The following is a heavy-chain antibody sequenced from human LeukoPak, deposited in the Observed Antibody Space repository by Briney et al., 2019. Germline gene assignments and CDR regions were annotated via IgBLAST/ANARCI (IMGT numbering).Heavy chain of an antibody. CDR1: GGSISSNY. CDR3: AKHLTNAYYDMIWFDP. CDR2: VYYSAST. V-gene: IGHV4-59*01. J-gene: IGHJ5*02. D-gene: IGHD3-16*01. Sequence: SGTLSLTCTVSGGSISSNYWSWIRQPPGKGPEWIGYVYYSASTNYNPSLKSRVTISVDTSQNQFSLKLSSVTAADTAVYYCAKHLTNAYYDMIWFDPWGQGTLVTVSS.